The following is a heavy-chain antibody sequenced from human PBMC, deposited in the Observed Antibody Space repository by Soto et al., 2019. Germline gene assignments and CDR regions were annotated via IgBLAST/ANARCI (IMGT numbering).Heavy chain of an antibody. CDR2: ISARGGRS. J-gene: IGHJ4*02. CDR3: AKGSIEYSASVDN. V-gene: IGHV3-23*01. CDR1: GFSFSSYA. D-gene: IGHD4-4*01. Sequence: DVQLLESGGGLVQPGGSLRLSCAASGFSFSSYAMVWVRQAPGKGLEWVSVISARGGRSYFADSVKGRFPISRDNSKNVLSLEMNSLRAEDTAIYFCAKGSIEYSASVDNWGQGTLVLVSS.